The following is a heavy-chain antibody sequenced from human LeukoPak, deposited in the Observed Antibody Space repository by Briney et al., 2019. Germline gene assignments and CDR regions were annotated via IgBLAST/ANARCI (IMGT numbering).Heavy chain of an antibody. J-gene: IGHJ3*02. V-gene: IGHV1-2*02. D-gene: IGHD3-9*01. CDR2: INPNSGGT. CDR1: GYTFTGYY. CDR3: ARDPGFGSDILTGYYRGYAFDI. Sequence: GASVKVSCKASGYTFTGYYMHWVRQAPGQGLEWMGWINPNSGGTNYAQKFQGRVTTTRDTSISTAYMELSRLRSDDTAVYYCARDPGFGSDILTGYYRGYAFDIWGQGTMVTVSS.